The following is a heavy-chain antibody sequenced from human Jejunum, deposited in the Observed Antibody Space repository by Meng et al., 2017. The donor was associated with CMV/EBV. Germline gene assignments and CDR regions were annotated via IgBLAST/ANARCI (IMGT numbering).Heavy chain of an antibody. CDR2: IRYDESNI. D-gene: IGHD5-18*01. V-gene: IGHV3-30*02. CDR1: FTFSSYG. Sequence: FTFSSYGMHWVRQAPGKGLEWVAFIRYDESNIWYAGAVKGRFTISRDNSKNTLYLQMNNLRTEDTAVYYCAKELWIQLWLDAMDVWGQGTTVTVSS. J-gene: IGHJ6*02. CDR3: AKELWIQLWLDAMDV.